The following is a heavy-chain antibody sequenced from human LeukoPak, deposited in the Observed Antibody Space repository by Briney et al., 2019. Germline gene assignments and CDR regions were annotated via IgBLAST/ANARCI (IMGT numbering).Heavy chain of an antibody. D-gene: IGHD5-18*01. CDR2: IMGDGSEK. CDR1: GFSFSTYW. CDR3: ARDPSRGYSYGYGDS. V-gene: IGHV3-7*01. J-gene: IGHJ4*02. Sequence: SGGSLRLSCAASGFSFSTYWMNWVRRPPGKGLEWVANIMGDGSEKYYVDSVKGRFTISRDNAKNSLYLQMNSLRAEDTAVYYCARDPSRGYSYGYGDSWGQGSLVIVSS.